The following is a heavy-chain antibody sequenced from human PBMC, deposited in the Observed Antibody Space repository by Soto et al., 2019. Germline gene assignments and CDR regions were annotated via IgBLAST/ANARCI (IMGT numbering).Heavy chain of an antibody. CDR3: ARVIAAAGTNWFDP. V-gene: IGHV4-59*08. Sequence: SETLSLTCTVSGGSISSYYWSWIRQPPGKGLEWIGYIYYSGSTNYNPSLKSRVTISVDTSKNQFSLKLSSVTAADTAVYYCARVIAAAGTNWFDPRGQGTLLTVSS. D-gene: IGHD6-13*01. J-gene: IGHJ5*02. CDR2: IYYSGST. CDR1: GGSISSYY.